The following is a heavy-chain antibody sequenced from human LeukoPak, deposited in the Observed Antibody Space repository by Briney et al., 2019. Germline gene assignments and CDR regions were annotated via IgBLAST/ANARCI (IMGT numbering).Heavy chain of an antibody. CDR2: IYYSGST. D-gene: IGHD3-16*02. Sequence: PSETLSLTCTVSGGSISSSSYYWGWIRQPPGKGLEWIGSIYYSGSTYYNPSLKSRVTISVDTSKNQFSLKLSSVTAADTAVYYCVRHYDYVWGSYRYENWFDPWGQGTLVTVSS. CDR3: VRHYDYVWGSYRYENWFDP. J-gene: IGHJ5*02. CDR1: GGSISSSSYY. V-gene: IGHV4-39*01.